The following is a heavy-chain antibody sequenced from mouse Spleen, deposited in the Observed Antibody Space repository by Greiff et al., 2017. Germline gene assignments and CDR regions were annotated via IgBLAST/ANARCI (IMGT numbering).Heavy chain of an antibody. V-gene: IGHV1-42*01. CDR1: GYSFTGYY. CDR3: ARSLLRPAWFAY. Sequence: VHVKQSGPELVKPGASVKISCKASGYSFTGYYMNWVKQSPEKSLEWIGEINPSTGGTTYNQKFKAKATLTVDKSSSTAYMQLKSLTSEDSAVYYCARSLLRPAWFAYWGQGTLVTVSA. D-gene: IGHD1-2*01. CDR2: INPSTGGT. J-gene: IGHJ3*01.